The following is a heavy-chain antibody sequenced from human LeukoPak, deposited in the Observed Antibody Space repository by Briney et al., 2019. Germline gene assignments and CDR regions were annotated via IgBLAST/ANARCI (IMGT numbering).Heavy chain of an antibody. J-gene: IGHJ6*03. CDR3: ARAFGEGIAVAGTPLGYYYYYMDV. Sequence: GASVKVSCKASGYTFTSYGISWVRQAPGQGLEWMGWISAYNGNTNYAQKLQGRVTMTTDTSTSTAYMELRSLRSDDTAVYYCARAFGEGIAVAGTPLGYYYYYMDVWGKGTTVTVSS. V-gene: IGHV1-18*01. CDR1: GYTFTSYG. CDR2: ISAYNGNT. D-gene: IGHD6-19*01.